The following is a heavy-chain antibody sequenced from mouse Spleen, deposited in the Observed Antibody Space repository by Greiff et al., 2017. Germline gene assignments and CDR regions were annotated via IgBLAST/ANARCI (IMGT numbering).Heavy chain of an antibody. Sequence: PEQGLEWIGRIDPANGNTKYAPKFQGKATITADTSSNTAYLQLSSLTSEDTAIYYCAPNWDVWFAYWGQGTLVTVSA. D-gene: IGHD4-1*01. J-gene: IGHJ3*01. V-gene: IGHV14-3*01. CDR2: IDPANGNT. CDR3: APNWDVWFAY.